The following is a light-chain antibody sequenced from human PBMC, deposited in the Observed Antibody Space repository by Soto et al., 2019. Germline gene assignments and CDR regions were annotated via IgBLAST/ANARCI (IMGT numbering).Light chain of an antibody. J-gene: IGLJ2*01. V-gene: IGLV2-14*01. Sequence: QSALTQPASVSGSPGQSITISCTGTSSDVGGYNYVSWYQQHPGKAPKLMIYDVSNRPSGVSNRFSVSKSGNTASLTISGLQAEDEADYYCSSYTSSSTLGVFGGGTELTVL. CDR2: DVS. CDR1: SSDVGGYNY. CDR3: SSYTSSSTLGV.